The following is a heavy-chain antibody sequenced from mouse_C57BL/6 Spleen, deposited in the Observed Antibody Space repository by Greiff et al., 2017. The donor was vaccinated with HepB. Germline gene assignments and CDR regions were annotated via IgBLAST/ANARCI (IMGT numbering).Heavy chain of an antibody. CDR2: ISNLAYSI. J-gene: IGHJ3*01. D-gene: IGHD1-1*01. CDR1: GFTFSDYG. CDR3: ARPDYYGSSLTWFAY. V-gene: IGHV5-15*01. Sequence: EVQLQESGGGLVQPGGSLKLSCAASGFTFSDYGMAWVRQAPRKGPEWVAFISNLAYSIYYADTVTGRFTISRENAKNTLYLEMSSLRSEDTAMYYCARPDYYGSSLTWFAYWGQGTLVTVSA.